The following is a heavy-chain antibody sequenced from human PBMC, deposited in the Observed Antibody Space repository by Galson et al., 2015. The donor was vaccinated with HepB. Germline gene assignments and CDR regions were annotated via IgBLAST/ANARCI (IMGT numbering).Heavy chain of an antibody. CDR3: ASAFESSGWYWFDP. Sequence: TLSLTCTVSGGSISSGGYYWSWIRQHPGKGLEWIGYIYYSGSTYYNPSLKSRVTISVDTSKNQFSLKLSSVTAADTAVYYCASAFESSGWYWFDPWGQGTLVTVSS. CDR2: IYYSGST. D-gene: IGHD6-19*01. CDR1: GGSISSGGYY. V-gene: IGHV4-31*03. J-gene: IGHJ5*02.